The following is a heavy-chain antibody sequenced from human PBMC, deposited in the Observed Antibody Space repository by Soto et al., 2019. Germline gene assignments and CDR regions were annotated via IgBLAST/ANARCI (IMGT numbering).Heavy chain of an antibody. Sequence: GGSLRLSCAACGFTFSVYYMSWIRQAPGKGLEWVSYISSSSSYTNYADSVKGRFTISRDNAKNSLYLQMSSLRAEDTAVYYCASSRAIAAAFYGMDVWGQGTTVTVSS. V-gene: IGHV3-11*06. CDR3: ASSRAIAAAFYGMDV. D-gene: IGHD6-13*01. J-gene: IGHJ6*02. CDR1: GFTFSVYY. CDR2: ISSSSSYT.